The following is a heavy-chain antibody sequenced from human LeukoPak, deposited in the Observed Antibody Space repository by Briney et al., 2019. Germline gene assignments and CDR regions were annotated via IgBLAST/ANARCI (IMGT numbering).Heavy chain of an antibody. J-gene: IGHJ4*02. Sequence: GGSLRLSCAASGFTFSSYSMNWVRQAPGRGLEWVSYISRGSSTIYYADSVKGRFTISRDNAKNSLYLQMNSLRAEDTAVYYCARDYYDSSGLWRSYDWGQGTLVTVSS. CDR1: GFTFSSYS. V-gene: IGHV3-48*04. D-gene: IGHD3-22*01. CDR2: ISRGSSTI. CDR3: ARDYYDSSGLWRSYD.